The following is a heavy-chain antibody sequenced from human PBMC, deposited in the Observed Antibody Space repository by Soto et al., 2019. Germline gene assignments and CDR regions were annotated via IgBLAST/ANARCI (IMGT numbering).Heavy chain of an antibody. CDR2: INAGNGNT. Sequence: ASVKVSCKASGYTFTSYAMHWVRQAPGQRLEWMGWINAGNGNTKYSQKFQGRVTITRDTSASTAYMELSSLRSEDTAVYYCAWSIVVVTALYYWGKGSLVPVSS. V-gene: IGHV1-3*01. CDR3: AWSIVVVTALYY. CDR1: GYTFTSYA. D-gene: IGHD2-21*02. J-gene: IGHJ4*02.